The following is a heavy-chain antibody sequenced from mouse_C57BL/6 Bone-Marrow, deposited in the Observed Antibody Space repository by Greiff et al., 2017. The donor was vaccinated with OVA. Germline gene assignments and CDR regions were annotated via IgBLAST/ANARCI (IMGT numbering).Heavy chain of an antibody. J-gene: IGHJ2*01. CDR3: ARNCCGSREGYYFDY. V-gene: IGHV2-2*01. CDR2: IWSGGST. D-gene: IGHD1-1*01. CDR1: GFSLTSYG. Sequence: QVQLQQSGPGLVQPSPSLSITCTASGFSLTSYGVHWVRQSPGQGLEWIGVIWSGGSTGYNAADKSRRSISKDNSKSQVFFKMNSLQAADTDIYDCARNCCGSREGYYFDYWGQGTTLTVSS.